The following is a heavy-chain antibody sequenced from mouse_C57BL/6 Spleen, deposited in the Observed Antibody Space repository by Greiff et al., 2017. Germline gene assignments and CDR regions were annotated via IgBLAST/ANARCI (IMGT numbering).Heavy chain of an antibody. Sequence: QVQLQQSGAELVKPGASVKISCKASGYAFSSYWMNWVKQRPGKGLEWIGQIYPGDGDTNYNGKFKGKATLTADKSSSTAYMQLSSLTSEDSAVYFCARVYYGYRSYAMDYWGQGTSVTVSS. D-gene: IGHD2-2*01. CDR2: IYPGDGDT. V-gene: IGHV1-80*01. J-gene: IGHJ4*01. CDR3: ARVYYGYRSYAMDY. CDR1: GYAFSSYW.